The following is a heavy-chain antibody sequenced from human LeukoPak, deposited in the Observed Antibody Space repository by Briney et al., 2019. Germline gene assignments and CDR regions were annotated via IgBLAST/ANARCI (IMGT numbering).Heavy chain of an antibody. D-gene: IGHD6-13*01. CDR1: GYTFTSYD. V-gene: IGHV1-8*01. CDR3: AKGKARAIPATAKAYYYLDV. Sequence: ASVKVSCKASGYTFTSYDINWVRQATGQGLEWMGWMNPNSGNTGYAQKFQGRVTMTRNTSISTAYMELSSLRSEDTAMYYCAKGKARAIPATAKAYYYLDVWGTGTTVTVSS. CDR2: MNPNSGNT. J-gene: IGHJ6*03.